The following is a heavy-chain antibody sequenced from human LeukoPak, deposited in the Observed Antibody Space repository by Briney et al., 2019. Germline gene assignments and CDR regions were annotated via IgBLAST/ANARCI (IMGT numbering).Heavy chain of an antibody. Sequence: GGSLRLSCEASGFTFSSYEMNWVRQAPGKGLQWVSYISGSGDTTYYADSVKGRFTISRDNAKNSLYLQMNSLRAEDTAVYYCARVRAVPKRFVTMVRGVKNEYYFDYWGQGILVTVSS. CDR2: ISGSGDTT. D-gene: IGHD3-10*01. J-gene: IGHJ4*02. CDR3: ARVRAVPKRFVTMVRGVKNEYYFDY. V-gene: IGHV3-48*03. CDR1: GFTFSSYE.